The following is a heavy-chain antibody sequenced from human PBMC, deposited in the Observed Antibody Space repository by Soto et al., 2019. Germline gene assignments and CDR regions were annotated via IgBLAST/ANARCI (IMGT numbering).Heavy chain of an antibody. J-gene: IGHJ4*02. CDR1: GVTFIGLA. Sequence: GGSLRLSCAAAGVTFIGLAISWVRQAPGKGLEWVSAISGSGGSTYYADSVKGRFTISRDNSKNTLFLQLNSLKIEDTAVYYCARDTGGSYDFWGQGALVTVSS. D-gene: IGHD1-26*01. CDR2: ISGSGGST. CDR3: ARDTGGSYDF. V-gene: IGHV3-23*01.